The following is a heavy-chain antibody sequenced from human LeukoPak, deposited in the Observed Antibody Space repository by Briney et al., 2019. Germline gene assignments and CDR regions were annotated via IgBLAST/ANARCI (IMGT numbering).Heavy chain of an antibody. CDR2: IYPGDSDT. CDR3: ARRAPDYWYFDL. J-gene: IGHJ2*01. Sequence: GESLKISSKGSGYNFVTSWIGWVRQMPGKGLEWMGIIYPGDSDTRYSPSFQGQVTISADKSISTAYLQWNSLKASDTAIYYCARRAPDYWYFDLWGRGTLVSVSS. CDR1: GYNFVTSW. V-gene: IGHV5-51*01.